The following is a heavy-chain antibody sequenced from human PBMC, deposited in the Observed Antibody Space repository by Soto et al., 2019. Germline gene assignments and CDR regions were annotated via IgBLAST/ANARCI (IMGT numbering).Heavy chain of an antibody. Sequence: ASVKGSCKASGYTFTSYSMHWVRQAPGQGLEWMGIINPSGGSTSYAQKFQGRVTMTRDTSTSTVYMELSSLRSEDTAVYYCARDRPDSQNFSYFDYWGQGTLVTVSS. V-gene: IGHV1-46*01. CDR3: ARDRPDSQNFSYFDY. D-gene: IGHD3-22*01. CDR2: INPSGGST. J-gene: IGHJ4*02. CDR1: GYTFTSYS.